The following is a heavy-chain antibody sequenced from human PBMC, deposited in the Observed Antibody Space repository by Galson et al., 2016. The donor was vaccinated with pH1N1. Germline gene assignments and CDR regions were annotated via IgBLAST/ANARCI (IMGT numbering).Heavy chain of an antibody. CDR3: ARDRGHYDQGDF. CDR1: GYTFTGYY. CDR2: VNPHNGDS. J-gene: IGHJ4*03. Sequence: SVKVSCKASGYTFTGYYIHWVRQAPGQGLEWMGRVNPHNGDSNYPQKFQGRLSMTTDTSIRTAYMELSSLTSDDTAVYFCARDRGHYDQGDFWGHGTLVSVSS. V-gene: IGHV1-2*06. D-gene: IGHD3-16*01.